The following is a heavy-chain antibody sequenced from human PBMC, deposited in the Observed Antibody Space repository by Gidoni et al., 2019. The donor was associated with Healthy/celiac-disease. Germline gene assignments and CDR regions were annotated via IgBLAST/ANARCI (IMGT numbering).Heavy chain of an antibody. D-gene: IGHD4-4*01. V-gene: IGHV4-59*01. CDR1: GGSISSYY. CDR2: IYYSGST. CDR3: ARGEPLTVSSPYFDY. Sequence: QVQLQESGPGLVKPSETLSLTCTVSGGSISSYYWSWIRPPPGKGLEWIGYIYYSGSTNYNPSLKSRVTISVDTSKNQFSLKLSSVTAADTAVYYCARGEPLTVSSPYFDYWGQGTLVTVSS. J-gene: IGHJ4*02.